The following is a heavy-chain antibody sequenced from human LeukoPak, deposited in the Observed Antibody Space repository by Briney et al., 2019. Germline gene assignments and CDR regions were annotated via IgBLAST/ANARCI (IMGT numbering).Heavy chain of an antibody. CDR3: ARDPECYYDSSGYYQDDY. Sequence: ASVKVSCKASGGTFSSYAISWVRQAPGQGLEWMGGIIPIFGTANYAQRFQGRVTITADESTSTAYMELSSLRSEDTAVYYCARDPECYYDSSGYYQDDYWGQGTLVTVSS. CDR1: GGTFSSYA. CDR2: IIPIFGTA. D-gene: IGHD3-22*01. V-gene: IGHV1-69*13. J-gene: IGHJ4*02.